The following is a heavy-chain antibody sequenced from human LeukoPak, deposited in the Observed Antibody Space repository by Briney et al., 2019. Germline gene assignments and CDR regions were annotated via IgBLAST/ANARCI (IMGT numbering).Heavy chain of an antibody. Sequence: GGSLRLSCAASGFTFSSYWMSWVRQAPGKGLEWVASIKQDGSEKYYVDSVKGRFTISRDNAKNSLYLQMNSLRAEDTAVYYCARSPRYNWNDVSAFDIWGQGTMVTVSS. CDR3: ARSPRYNWNDVSAFDI. J-gene: IGHJ3*02. V-gene: IGHV3-7*01. CDR1: GFTFSSYW. CDR2: IKQDGSEK. D-gene: IGHD1-1*01.